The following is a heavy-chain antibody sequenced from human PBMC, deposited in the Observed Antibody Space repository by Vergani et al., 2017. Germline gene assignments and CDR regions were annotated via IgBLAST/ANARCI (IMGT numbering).Heavy chain of an antibody. CDR2: IHTGGST. CDR3: ARSRPYCTSGICPAI. Sequence: QVKLQESGPGLLKPSQTLSLTCPVSGESIRSGSHYWSWIRPPAGKGPEWIGHIHTGGSTDLNPSFKSRVSISVDTSKSQFSLKLNCVTVADTAVYYCARSRPYCTSGICPAIWVQGTLVTVSS. V-gene: IGHV4-61*02. J-gene: IGHJ4*02. D-gene: IGHD2-8*01. CDR1: GESIRSGSHY.